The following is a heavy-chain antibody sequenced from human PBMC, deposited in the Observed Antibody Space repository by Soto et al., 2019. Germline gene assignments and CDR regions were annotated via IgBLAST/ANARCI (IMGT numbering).Heavy chain of an antibody. V-gene: IGHV1-69*13. D-gene: IGHD3-22*01. J-gene: IGHJ3*02. CDR2: IIPIFGTA. CDR3: AIEIPLRYDSSAYYPVTDAFDI. CDR1: GGTFSSYA. Sequence: SVKVSCKASGGTFSSYAISWVRQAPGQGLEWMGGIIPIFGTANYAQKFQGRVTITADESTSTAYMELSSLRSEDTAVYYCAIEIPLRYDSSAYYPVTDAFDIWGQGTMVTV.